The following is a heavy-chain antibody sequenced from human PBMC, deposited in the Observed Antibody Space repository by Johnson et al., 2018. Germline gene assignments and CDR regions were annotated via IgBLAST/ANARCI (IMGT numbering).Heavy chain of an antibody. J-gene: IGHJ6*03. D-gene: IGHD4-11*01. V-gene: IGHV1-69*12. CDR2: IIPIFGTA. CDR1: GGTFSSYA. Sequence: QVQLVQSGAEVKKPGSSVKVSCKASGGTFSSYATSWVRQAPGQGLEWMGGIIPIFGTANYAQKFQGRVTITADESTSTAYMELSSLRSEDTAVYYCARVAYSKKAYYYYMDVWGKGTTVTVSS. CDR3: ARVAYSKKAYYYYMDV.